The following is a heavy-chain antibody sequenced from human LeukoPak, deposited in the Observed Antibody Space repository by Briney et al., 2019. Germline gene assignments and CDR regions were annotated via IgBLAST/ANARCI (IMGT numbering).Heavy chain of an antibody. J-gene: IGHJ4*02. Sequence: QPGGSLRLSCAASGFTYSSYAMSWVRPAPGKGLEWVSAISGSGGSTYYADSVKGRFTISRDNSKNTLYLQMNSLGAEDTAVYYCAKVVGATTAGLFDYWGQGTLVTVSS. V-gene: IGHV3-23*01. CDR3: AKVVGATTAGLFDY. CDR2: ISGSGGST. CDR1: GFTYSSYA. D-gene: IGHD1-26*01.